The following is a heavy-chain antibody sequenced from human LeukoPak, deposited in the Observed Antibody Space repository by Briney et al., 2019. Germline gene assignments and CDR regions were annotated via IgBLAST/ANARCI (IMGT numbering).Heavy chain of an antibody. Sequence: GGSLRLSCAASGFTFGSYAMSWVRQAPGRGLEWVSGMTMTGDGPFYADSAKGRFTISRDNSKNTLYLQMNSLRAEDTAVYYCAKGSRENADFDSWGQGTLVTVSS. CDR2: MTMTGDGP. J-gene: IGHJ4*02. V-gene: IGHV3-23*01. CDR3: AKGSRENADFDS. CDR1: GFTFGSYA.